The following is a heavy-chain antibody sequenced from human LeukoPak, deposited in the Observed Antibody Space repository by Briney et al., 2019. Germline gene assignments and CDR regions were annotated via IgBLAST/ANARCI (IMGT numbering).Heavy chain of an antibody. CDR3: ARGPLYYYDSSGWTFDY. CDR1: GGSISSYY. CDR2: IYSSGST. V-gene: IGHV4-4*07. D-gene: IGHD3-22*01. Sequence: SETLSLTCTVSGGSISSYYWSWIRQPAGKGLEWIGRIYSSGSTNYNPSLKSRVTMSVDTSKNQFSLKLSSVTAADTAVYYCARGPLYYYDSSGWTFDYWGQGTLVTVSS. J-gene: IGHJ4*02.